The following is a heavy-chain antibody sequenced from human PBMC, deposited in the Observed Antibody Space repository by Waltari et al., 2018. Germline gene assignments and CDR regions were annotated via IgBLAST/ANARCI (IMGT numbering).Heavy chain of an antibody. Sequence: QVQLVESGGGVVQPGGSLSLSCTASGFRFSTSAIPWVRQAPGKGLEWVAVVSSDGADRRYSDSVQGRFTISRDNSKNTMYLQMDSLRAEDTAVYYCARDNPYSSSWITFFDTFDIWGQGTMVTVSS. CDR3: ARDNPYSSSWITFFDTFDI. V-gene: IGHV3-30-3*01. J-gene: IGHJ3*02. D-gene: IGHD6-13*01. CDR1: GFRFSTSA. CDR2: VSSDGADR.